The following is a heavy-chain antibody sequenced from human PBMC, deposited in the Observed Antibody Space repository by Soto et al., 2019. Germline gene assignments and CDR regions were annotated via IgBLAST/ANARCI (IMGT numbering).Heavy chain of an antibody. V-gene: IGHV3-53*02. CDR2: IYSGGST. CDR1: GFIVSSNY. Sequence: EVQLVETGGGLIQPGGSLRLSCAASGFIVSSNYMSWVRQAPGKGLDWVSVIYSGGSTYHPDSVKGRFTTSRENSKNTLYLQMNNLRAEDTAVYYCVARSNGADYWGKGTLVTVSS. CDR3: VARSNGADY. D-gene: IGHD2-8*01. J-gene: IGHJ4*02.